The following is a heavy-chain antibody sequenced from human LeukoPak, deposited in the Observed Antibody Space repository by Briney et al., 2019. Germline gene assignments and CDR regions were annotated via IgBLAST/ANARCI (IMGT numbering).Heavy chain of an antibody. J-gene: IGHJ4*02. V-gene: IGHV3-23*01. CDR2: ISDSSSGI. Sequence: GGSLRLSCAASGLSFSTQAMSWVRQAPGKGLEWVSSISDSSSGIYYADSVKGRFTISRDNSKSTLFLDMNSLRVEDTAVYYCAKEASGYGYYFDYWGQGTLVTVSS. D-gene: IGHD3-10*01. CDR1: GLSFSTQA. CDR3: AKEASGYGYYFDY.